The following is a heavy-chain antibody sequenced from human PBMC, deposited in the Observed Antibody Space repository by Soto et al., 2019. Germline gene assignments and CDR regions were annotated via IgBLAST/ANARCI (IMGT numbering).Heavy chain of an antibody. CDR2: ISSDGSNK. J-gene: IGHJ4*02. D-gene: IGHD3-10*01. Sequence: VQLVESGGGVVQPGRSLRLSCAASGFTFSSYGMHWVRQTPGKGLEWVAVISSDGSNKYYADSVKGRFTISRDNSKNTLYLQMNGLRAEDTAVYYCTKDGSTMVRGLIDYWGQGTLVTVSS. V-gene: IGHV3-30*18. CDR3: TKDGSTMVRGLIDY. CDR1: GFTFSSYG.